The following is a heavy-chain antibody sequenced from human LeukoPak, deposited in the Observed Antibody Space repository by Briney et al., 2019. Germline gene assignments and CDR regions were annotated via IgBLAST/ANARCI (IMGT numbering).Heavy chain of an antibody. D-gene: IGHD5-12*01. V-gene: IGHV3-23*01. CDR1: GFTFSSYA. Sequence: GGSLRLSCAASGFTFSSYALSWVRQAPGKGLEWVSAISGSGGSTYYADSVKGRFTISRDNSKNTLYLQMNSLRAEDTAVYYCAKDRGFYSGYGNWGQRTLVTVSS. J-gene: IGHJ4*02. CDR3: AKDRGFYSGYGN. CDR2: ISGSGGST.